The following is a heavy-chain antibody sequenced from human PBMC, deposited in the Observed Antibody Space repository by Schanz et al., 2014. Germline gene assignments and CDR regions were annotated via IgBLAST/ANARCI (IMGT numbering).Heavy chain of an antibody. V-gene: IGHV4-34*01. CDR3: ARGGRYCSGGGCHYPYNYYGMDV. CDR2: INYSGSA. Sequence: QVQLQQWGAGLLKPSETLSLTCAVYGGSFSGYFWTWIRQSPRKGLEWIGEINYSGSAHYNPSLTSRLTISMDASKSQLSLKMKSVSAADTAVYYCARGGRYCSGGGCHYPYNYYGMDVWSQGTTVTVSS. CDR1: GGSFSGYF. J-gene: IGHJ6*02. D-gene: IGHD2-15*01.